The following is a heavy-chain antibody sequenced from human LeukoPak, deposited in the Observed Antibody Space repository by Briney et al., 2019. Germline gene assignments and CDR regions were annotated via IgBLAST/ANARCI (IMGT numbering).Heavy chain of an antibody. V-gene: IGHV3-23*01. J-gene: IGHJ4*02. Sequence: PGGSLRLSCAASGLTFSSYAMGWVRQAPGKGLEWVSAISGSGGSTYYADSVKGRFTISRDNSKNTLYLQMNSLRAEDTAVYYCAAAIQLWFYSPFDYWGQGTLVTVSS. CDR1: GLTFSSYA. D-gene: IGHD5-18*01. CDR3: AAAIQLWFYSPFDY. CDR2: ISGSGGST.